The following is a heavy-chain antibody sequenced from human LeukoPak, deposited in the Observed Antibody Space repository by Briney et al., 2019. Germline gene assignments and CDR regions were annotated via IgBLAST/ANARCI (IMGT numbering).Heavy chain of an antibody. Sequence: PGGSLRLSCAASGFTFSIYTMNWVRQAPGKGPEWVSYISGSGSAIYYADSVKGRFTISRDNAKNSSYLQLNSLRDEDTAVYYCARAPPDYGDFDYWGQGTLVTVSS. CDR2: ISGSGSAI. V-gene: IGHV3-48*02. CDR1: GFTFSIYT. CDR3: ARAPPDYGDFDY. J-gene: IGHJ4*02. D-gene: IGHD4-17*01.